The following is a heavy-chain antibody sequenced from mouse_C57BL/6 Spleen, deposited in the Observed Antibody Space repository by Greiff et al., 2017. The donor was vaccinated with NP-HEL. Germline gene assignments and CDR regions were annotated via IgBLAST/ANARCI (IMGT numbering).Heavy chain of an antibody. D-gene: IGHD3-2*02. CDR2: IYPGNSDT. CDR1: GYTFTSYW. J-gene: IGHJ2*01. CDR3: TKTAQATHLDY. V-gene: IGHV1-5*01. Sequence: DVKLQESGTVLARPGASVKMSCKTSGYTFTSYWMHWVKQRPGQGLEWIGAIYPGNSDTSYNQKFKGKAKLTAVTSASTAYMELSSLTNEDSAVYYCTKTAQATHLDYWGQGTTLTVSS.